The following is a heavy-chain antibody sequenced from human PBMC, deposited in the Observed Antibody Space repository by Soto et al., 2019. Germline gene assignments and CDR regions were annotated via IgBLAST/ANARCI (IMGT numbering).Heavy chain of an antibody. CDR3: ARVFPDGWVEPGVVRGYLDT. CDR1: ADSFSSYG. CDR2: IIPIFGTT. V-gene: IGHV1-69*01. Sequence: QVQLVQSGAEVKEPGSAVKVSCKAPADSFSSYGISWVRQAPGQGLEWMGGIIPIFGTTNYAEKFQGRVPITADESTNTGYMELSSLRSEDTALYYCARVFPDGWVEPGVVRGYLDTWGRGTLVTVSS. J-gene: IGHJ4*02. D-gene: IGHD3-3*01.